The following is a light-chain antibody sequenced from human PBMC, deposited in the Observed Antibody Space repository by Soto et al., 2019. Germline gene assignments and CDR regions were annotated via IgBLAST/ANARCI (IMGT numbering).Light chain of an antibody. J-gene: IGLJ6*01. CDR3: TSYTPPGALV. Sequence: QSALTQPASVSGSLGQSITISCTGTSRDVGGYNYVSWYQHHPGKGPKVLIYEARNRLSGVSNRFSGSKSGNTASLTISGLQSEDEADYYCTSYTPPGALVFGSGTKVTVL. V-gene: IGLV2-14*01. CDR2: EAR. CDR1: SRDVGGYNY.